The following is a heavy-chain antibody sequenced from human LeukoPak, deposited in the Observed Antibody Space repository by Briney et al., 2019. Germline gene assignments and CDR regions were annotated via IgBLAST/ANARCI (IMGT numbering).Heavy chain of an antibody. V-gene: IGHV3-21*03. J-gene: IGHJ4*02. CDR1: GFTFSSYS. CDR3: TLSNTGIVGARGENY. CDR2: ISSSSSYI. Sequence: GGSLRLSCAASGFTFSSYSMNWARQAPGKGLEWVSSISSSSSYIYYADSVKGRFTISRDNAKNSLYLQMNSLKTEDTAVYYCTLSNTGIVGARGENYWGQGTLVTVS. D-gene: IGHD1-26*01.